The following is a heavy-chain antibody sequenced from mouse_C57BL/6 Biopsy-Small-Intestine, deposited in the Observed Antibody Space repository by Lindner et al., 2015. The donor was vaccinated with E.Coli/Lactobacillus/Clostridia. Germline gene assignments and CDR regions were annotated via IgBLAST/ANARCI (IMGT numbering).Heavy chain of an antibody. Sequence: VQLQESGGGLVKPGGSLKVSCAASGFTFSNYAMSWVRQTPEKRLEWVAAINSNGGRTYYPDTVKDRFTISRDNAKNTLYLQMSSLRSEDTALYYCARHDGDYVNYFDYWGQGTTLTVSS. V-gene: IGHV5-6-2*01. CDR1: GFTFSNYA. CDR2: INSNGGRT. D-gene: IGHD2-13*01. J-gene: IGHJ2*01. CDR3: ARHDGDYVNYFDY.